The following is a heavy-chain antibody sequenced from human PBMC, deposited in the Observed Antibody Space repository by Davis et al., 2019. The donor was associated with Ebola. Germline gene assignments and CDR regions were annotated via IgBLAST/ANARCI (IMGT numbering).Heavy chain of an antibody. CDR3: ARANTGMVPPEIDS. CDR2: IYYSGST. V-gene: IGHV4-61*01. CDR1: GGSVSSGSYY. J-gene: IGHJ4*02. D-gene: IGHD5-18*01. Sequence: MPSETLSLTCTVSGGSVSSGSYYWSWIRQPPGKGLEWIGYIYYSGSTNYNPSLKSRVTISVDTSKNQFSLKLSSVTAADTAVYYCARANTGMVPPEIDSWGRGTLVTVSS.